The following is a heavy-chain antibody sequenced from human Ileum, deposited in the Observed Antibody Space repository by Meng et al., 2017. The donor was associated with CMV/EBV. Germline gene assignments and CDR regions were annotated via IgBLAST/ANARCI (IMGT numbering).Heavy chain of an antibody. CDR1: GFTFSNYW. V-gene: IGHV3-7*01. CDR3: ARGAYCTTTGGDRGRFDP. J-gene: IGHJ5*02. Sequence: GESLKISCTASGFTFSNYWMKWVRQAPGKGLEWGANIKQDGTETYYVDSVRGRFTISRDNAKNSLYLQMNSLRVEDTAVYCGARGAYCTTTGGDRGRFDPWGRGTLVTVSS. D-gene: IGHD2-8*01. CDR2: IKQDGTET.